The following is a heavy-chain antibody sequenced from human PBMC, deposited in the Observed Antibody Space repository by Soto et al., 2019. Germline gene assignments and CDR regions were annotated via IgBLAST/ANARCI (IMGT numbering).Heavy chain of an antibody. D-gene: IGHD4-4*01. CDR3: ARHWLQSCFDP. V-gene: IGHV4-39*01. Sequence: PSETLSLTCTVSGGSISSSSYYWGWIRQPPGKGLEWIGSIYYSGSSYYNPSLKSRVTISVDTSKNQFSLKLSSVTAADTAVYYWARHWLQSCFDPWGQETLVTVSS. J-gene: IGHJ5*02. CDR1: GGSISSSSYY. CDR2: IYYSGSS.